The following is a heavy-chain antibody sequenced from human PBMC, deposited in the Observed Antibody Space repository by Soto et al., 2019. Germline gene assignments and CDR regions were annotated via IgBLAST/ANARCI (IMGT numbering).Heavy chain of an antibody. J-gene: IGHJ6*02. CDR3: AYLXXSGGSCYWFSFSGMDV. Sequence: QITLKESGPTLVKPTQTLTLTCTFSGFSLSTSGVGVAWIRQPPGKALEWLALIYWDDDKRYRPSLESRLTITKDTSKNQVVLTMTNMDXVDTATYYCAYLXXSGGSCYWFSFSGMDVWGQGTTVTVSS. CDR1: GFSLSTSGVG. D-gene: IGHD2-15*01. CDR2: IYWDDDK. V-gene: IGHV2-5*02.